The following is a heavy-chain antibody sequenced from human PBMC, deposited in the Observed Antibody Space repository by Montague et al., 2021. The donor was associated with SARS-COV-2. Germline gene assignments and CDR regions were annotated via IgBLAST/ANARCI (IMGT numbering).Heavy chain of an antibody. D-gene: IGHD3-16*01. CDR1: GFSLDSRGVG. CDR2: IYWNDDK. V-gene: IGHV2-5*01. CDR3: AHKKRGWPIEFGX. Sequence: VKPTQTLTLTCTFSGFSLDSRGVGVGWIRQPPGKALECLSLIYWNDDKRYSPSLKNRLTVMKDTSKNQVVLTMTNMDPVDTATYYCAHKKRGWPIEFGXWGQGALVTVSS. J-gene: IGHJ4*02.